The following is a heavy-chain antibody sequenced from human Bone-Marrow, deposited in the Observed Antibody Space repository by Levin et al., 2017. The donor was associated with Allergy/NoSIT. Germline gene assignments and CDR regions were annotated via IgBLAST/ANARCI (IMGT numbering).Heavy chain of an antibody. CDR3: ARLGIAATGPSYCDS. D-gene: IGHD6-13*01. V-gene: IGHV4-38-2*01. CDR2: FYHSGST. Sequence: PSETLSLTCDVSGYPIRNGYYWGWIRQAPGKGLEWIGCFYHSGSTHYNPSLKSRVTFSEDTSTNQFSLNLTSVTAADTAMYYCARLGIAATGPSYCDSWGQGTLVVVSS. CDR1: GYPIRNGYY. J-gene: IGHJ4*02.